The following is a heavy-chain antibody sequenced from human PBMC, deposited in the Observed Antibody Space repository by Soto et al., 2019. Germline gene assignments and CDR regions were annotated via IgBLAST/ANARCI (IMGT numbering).Heavy chain of an antibody. V-gene: IGHV1-3*01. J-gene: IGHJ4*02. CDR1: GYTFTSYA. D-gene: IGHD3-16*01. CDR2: INAGNSNT. Sequence: GASVKVSCKASGYTFTSYAMHWVRQAPGQRLEWMGWINAGNSNTKYSQKFQGRVTITRDTSASTAYMELSSLRSEDTAVYYCARSMRVTLSPGRYWGQGTLVTVSS. CDR3: ARSMRVTLSPGRY.